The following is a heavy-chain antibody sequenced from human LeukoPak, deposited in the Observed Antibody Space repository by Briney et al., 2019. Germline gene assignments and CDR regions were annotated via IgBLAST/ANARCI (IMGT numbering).Heavy chain of an antibody. CDR1: GFTFSSYA. CDR3: AKDQKMHGDY. J-gene: IGHJ4*02. D-gene: IGHD3-9*01. CDR2: ISGSGGST. V-gene: IGHV3-23*01. Sequence: PGGSLRLSCAASGFTFSSYAMSWVRQAPGKGLEWVSLISGSGGSTYYADSVKGRFTISRDNSKNTLYLQVNSLRAEDTAVYYCAKDQKMHGDYWDQGTLVTVSS.